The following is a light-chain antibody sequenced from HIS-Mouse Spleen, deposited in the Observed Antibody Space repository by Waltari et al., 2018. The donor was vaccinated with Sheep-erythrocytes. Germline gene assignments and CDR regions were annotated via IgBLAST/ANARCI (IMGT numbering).Light chain of an antibody. Sequence: DIQMTQSPPSLSASVGDRVTITGRASQGISNDLAWYQQKPGKVPKLLIYAVSTLQPGVPSRFSGSGSGTDFALTISSLQPEDVATYYCQKYNSALTWTFGQGTKVEIK. CDR2: AVS. V-gene: IGKV1-27*01. CDR3: QKYNSALTWT. CDR1: QGISND. J-gene: IGKJ1*01.